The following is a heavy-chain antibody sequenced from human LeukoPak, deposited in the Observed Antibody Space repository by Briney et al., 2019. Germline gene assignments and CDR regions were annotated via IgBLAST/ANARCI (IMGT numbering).Heavy chain of an antibody. D-gene: IGHD2-2*01. CDR2: IYYSGST. Sequence: SETLSLTCTVSGGSISSYYWSWIRQPPGKGLEWIGYIYYSGSTNYNPSLKSRVTISVDTSKNQFSLKLSSVTAADTAVYYCARHLGVPAANAAASYYYGMDVWGQGTTVTVSS. J-gene: IGHJ6*02. CDR1: GGSISSYY. CDR3: ARHLGVPAANAAASYYYGMDV. V-gene: IGHV4-59*08.